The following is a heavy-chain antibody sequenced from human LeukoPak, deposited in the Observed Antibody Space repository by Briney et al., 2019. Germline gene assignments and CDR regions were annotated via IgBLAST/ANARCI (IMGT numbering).Heavy chain of an antibody. CDR2: ITFSGVT. J-gene: IGHJ5*02. CDR1: GGSISSSN. D-gene: IGHD2-8*01. V-gene: IGHV4-59*01. Sequence: SATLSLICTVSGGSISSSNWNWIRQAPGKGLEWIGYITFSGVTNYNPSLGSRVTISLDMSKNQCTLKLTSVTAADTAIYYCARDSVYATMGYDPWGQGTLVSVSS. CDR3: ARDSVYATMGYDP.